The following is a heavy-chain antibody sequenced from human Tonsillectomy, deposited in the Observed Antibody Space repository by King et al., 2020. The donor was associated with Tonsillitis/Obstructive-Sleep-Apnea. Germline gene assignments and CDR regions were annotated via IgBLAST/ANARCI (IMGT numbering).Heavy chain of an antibody. J-gene: IGHJ5*02. CDR1: GFTFSSYS. CDR2: ISSSSSYI. CDR3: ARERDMVATGWFDP. Sequence: VQLVESGGGLVKPGGSLRLSCAASGFTFSSYSMNWVRQAPGKGLEWVSSISSSSSYIYYADSVKGRFTISRDNAKNSLYLQMNSLRAEDTAVYYCARERDMVATGWFDPGGQRTLVPVSS. D-gene: IGHD5-12*01. V-gene: IGHV3-21*01.